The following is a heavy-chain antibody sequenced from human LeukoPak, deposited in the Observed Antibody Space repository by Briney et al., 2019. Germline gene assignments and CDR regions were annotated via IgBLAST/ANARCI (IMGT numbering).Heavy chain of an antibody. CDR2: INHSGST. V-gene: IGHV4-34*01. Sequence: KSSETLSLTCAVYGGSFSGYYWSWIRQPPGKGLEWIGEINHSGSTNYNPSLKSRVTISVDTSKNQFSLKLSSVTAADAAVYYCASVADGSGSRGWFDPWGQGTLVTVSS. J-gene: IGHJ5*02. D-gene: IGHD3-10*01. CDR3: ASVADGSGSRGWFDP. CDR1: GGSFSGYY.